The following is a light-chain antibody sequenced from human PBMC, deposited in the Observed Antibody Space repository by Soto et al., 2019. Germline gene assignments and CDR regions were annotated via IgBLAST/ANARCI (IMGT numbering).Light chain of an antibody. CDR3: CSYTFSGV. J-gene: IGLJ2*01. CDR2: QGN. V-gene: IGLV2-23*01. Sequence: QSALTQPASVSGSPGQSITISCIGTSSDVGSYNLVSWYQQHPGKAPKLIIYQGNKRPSGVSNRFSGSESGNTASLTISGLQAEDEADYYCCSYTFSGVFGVGTKLTVL. CDR1: SSDVGSYNL.